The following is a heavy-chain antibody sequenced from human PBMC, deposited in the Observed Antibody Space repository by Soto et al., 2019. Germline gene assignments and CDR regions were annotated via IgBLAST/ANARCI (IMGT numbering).Heavy chain of an antibody. CDR1: GYTLTELS. Sequence: ASVKVSCKVSGYTLTELSMHWVRQAPGKGLEWMGIINPSGGSTSYAQKFQGRVTMTRDTSTSTVYMELSSLRSEDTAVYYCAREPHNYYDSSGLGGYYYYGMDVWGQGTTVTVSS. V-gene: IGHV1-46*01. D-gene: IGHD3-22*01. J-gene: IGHJ6*02. CDR3: AREPHNYYDSSGLGGYYYYGMDV. CDR2: INPSGGST.